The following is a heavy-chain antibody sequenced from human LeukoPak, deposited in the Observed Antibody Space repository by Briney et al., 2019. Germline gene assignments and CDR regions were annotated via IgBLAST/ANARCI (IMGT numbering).Heavy chain of an antibody. J-gene: IGHJ4*02. CDR2: IYHSGST. CDR3: ARGVARSSKFHFSYYFDY. Sequence: SETLSLTCAVYGGSFTSYYWNWIRQPPGKGLEWIGSIYHSGSTYYNPSLKSRVTISVDTSKNQFSLKLSSVTAADTAVYYCARGVARSSKFHFSYYFDYWGQGTLVTVSS. CDR1: GGSFTSYY. D-gene: IGHD6-6*01. V-gene: IGHV4-34*01.